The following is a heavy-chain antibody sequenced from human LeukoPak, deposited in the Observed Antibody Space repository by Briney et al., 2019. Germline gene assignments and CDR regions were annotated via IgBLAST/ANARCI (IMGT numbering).Heavy chain of an antibody. CDR1: GFTFSSYA. V-gene: IGHV3-23*01. CDR3: AKGPISSRFLYFDY. CDR2: ISGSGGST. D-gene: IGHD2-2*01. J-gene: IGHJ4*02. Sequence: HPGGSLRLSCAASGFTFSSYAMSWVRQAPGKGLEWVSAISGSGGSTYYADSVKGRFTISRDNSKNTLYLQMNSLRAEDTAVYYCAKGPISSRFLYFDYWGQGTLVTVSS.